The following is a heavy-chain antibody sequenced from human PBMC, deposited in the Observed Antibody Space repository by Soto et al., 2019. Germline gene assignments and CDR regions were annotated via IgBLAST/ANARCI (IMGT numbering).Heavy chain of an antibody. CDR3: AKSVRFLEWLPPNWFDP. V-gene: IGHV3-30*18. J-gene: IGHJ5*02. Sequence: QVQLVESGGGVVQPGRSLRLSCAASGFTFSSYGMHWSRQAPGKGLEWVAVISYDGSNKYYADSVTGRFTISRDNSKNTLYLQMNSLRAEDTAVYYCAKSVRFLEWLPPNWFDPWGQGTLVTVSS. D-gene: IGHD3-3*01. CDR2: ISYDGSNK. CDR1: GFTFSSYG.